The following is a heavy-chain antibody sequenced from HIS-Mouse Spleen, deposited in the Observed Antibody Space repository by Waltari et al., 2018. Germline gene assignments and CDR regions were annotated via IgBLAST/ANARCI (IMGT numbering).Heavy chain of an antibody. CDR3: ARSPYYDFWSGYSDNWFDP. CDR2: IYYSGGT. Sequence: QVQLQESGPGLVKPSQTLSLTCTVSGGSISSGGYYWSWIRQHPGKGLEWIGYIYYSGGTDYAPSPKSRGTISIDTSKNQFSLKLSSVTAADTAVYYCARSPYYDFWSGYSDNWFDPWGQGTLVTVSS. J-gene: IGHJ5*02. V-gene: IGHV4-31*03. CDR1: GGSISSGGYY. D-gene: IGHD3-3*01.